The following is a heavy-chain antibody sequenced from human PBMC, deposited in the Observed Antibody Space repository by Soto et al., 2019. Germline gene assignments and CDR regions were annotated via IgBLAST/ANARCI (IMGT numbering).Heavy chain of an antibody. Sequence: QVQLQESGPGLVKPSGTLSLTCSVSGGAVSSDAYYWSWIRQPPGKTLEWIGFILSGGGTSTNPSLRCRLSISVDTSRNQFSLRLASVTASDTGVYFCAKGFSSGWYVDSWGRGTLVTVSS. CDR2: ILSGGGT. J-gene: IGHJ4*02. CDR1: GGAVSSDAYY. D-gene: IGHD6-19*01. V-gene: IGHV4-61*08. CDR3: AKGFSSGWYVDS.